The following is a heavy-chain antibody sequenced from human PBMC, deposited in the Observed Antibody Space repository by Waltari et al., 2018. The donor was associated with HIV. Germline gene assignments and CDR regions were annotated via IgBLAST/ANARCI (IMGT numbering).Heavy chain of an antibody. CDR3: ARHEYDYVWGSYRYTGLLGRNPEIDY. J-gene: IGHJ4*02. Sequence: QLQLQESGPGLVKPSETLSLTCTVSGGSISSSSYSWVWISQPPGKGGEGRWSIYYSGGTYYNPSPKSRVTISVDTSKNQFSLKLSSVTAADTAVYYCARHEYDYVWGSYRYTGLLGRNPEIDYWGQGTLVTISS. CDR2: IYYSGGT. CDR1: GGSISSSSYS. D-gene: IGHD3-16*02. V-gene: IGHV4-39*01.